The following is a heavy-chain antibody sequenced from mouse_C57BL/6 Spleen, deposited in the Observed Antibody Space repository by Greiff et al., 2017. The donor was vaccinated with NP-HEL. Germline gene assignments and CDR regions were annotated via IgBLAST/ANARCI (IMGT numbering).Heavy chain of an antibody. CDR2: ISYDGSN. D-gene: IGHD1-1*01. Sequence: ESGPGLVKPSQSLSLTCSVTGYSITSGYYWNWIRQFPGNKLEWMGYISYDGSNNYNPSLKNRISITRDTSKNQFFLKLNSVTTEDTATYCCAREEEVYGSSLFDYWGQGTTLTVSS. J-gene: IGHJ2*01. V-gene: IGHV3-6*01. CDR3: AREEEVYGSSLFDY. CDR1: GYSITSGYY.